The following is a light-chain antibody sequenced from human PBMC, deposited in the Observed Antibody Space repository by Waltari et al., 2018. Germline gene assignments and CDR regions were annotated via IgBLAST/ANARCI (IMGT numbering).Light chain of an antibody. J-gene: IGKJ5*01. CDR3: HQYGSAPPNT. CDR2: GSS. CDR1: QSVNRNY. Sequence: EIVLTQSPGTLSLSPGERVTLSCRASQSVNRNYLAWYQQKPGQAPRLLIYGSSIRATGIPDRFSGSGFGTVFTLTISRLEPEDFAVYYCHQYGSAPPNTFGQGTRLEIE. V-gene: IGKV3-20*01.